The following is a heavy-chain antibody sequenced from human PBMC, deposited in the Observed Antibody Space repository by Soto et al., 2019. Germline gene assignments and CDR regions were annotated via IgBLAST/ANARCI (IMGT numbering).Heavy chain of an antibody. Sequence: PSQTLSLTCALSGDSVSSNSASWNWIRQSPSRGLEWLGRTYYRSKWYNDYAVSVKSRITINPDTSKNQFSLQLNSVTPEDTAVYYCARVEDIVVVPAAMQEGEGAFDIWGEGTMVTVSS. V-gene: IGHV6-1*01. D-gene: IGHD2-2*01. CDR3: ARVEDIVVVPAAMQEGEGAFDI. J-gene: IGHJ3*02. CDR2: TYYRSKWYN. CDR1: GDSVSSNSAS.